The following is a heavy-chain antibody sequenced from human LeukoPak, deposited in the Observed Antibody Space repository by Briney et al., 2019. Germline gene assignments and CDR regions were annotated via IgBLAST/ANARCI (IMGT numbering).Heavy chain of an antibody. CDR3: ARLKMATMAVDY. CDR2: IGASGGTI. V-gene: IGHV3-48*03. CDR1: GFTFSSYE. Sequence: PGGSLRLSCAASGFTFSSYEMNWVRQAPGKGLEWVSYIGASGGTIYYAGSVRGRFTISRDNAKNSLYLQMNSLRAEDTAVYYCARLKMATMAVDYWGRGTLVTVSS. D-gene: IGHD5-24*01. J-gene: IGHJ4*02.